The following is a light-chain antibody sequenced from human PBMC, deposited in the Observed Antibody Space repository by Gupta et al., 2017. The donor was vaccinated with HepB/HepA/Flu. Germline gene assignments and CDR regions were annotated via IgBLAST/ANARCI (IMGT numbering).Light chain of an antibody. CDR1: QSISKY. CDR3: QQSYGPPT. CDR2: AGS. V-gene: IGKV1-39*01. J-gene: IGKJ4*01. Sequence: DIQMTQSPSSLSASVGDRVTITCRASQSISKYLNWYQQKPGKAPKLLIYAGSSLQGGVPSRFSGSSSGTDFILTISRLQPEDFATYYCQQSYGPPTFGGGTKVEIK.